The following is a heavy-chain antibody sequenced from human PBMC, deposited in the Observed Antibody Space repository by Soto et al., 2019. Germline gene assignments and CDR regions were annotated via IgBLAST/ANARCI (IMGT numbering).Heavy chain of an antibody. CDR1: GFTFSSYA. CDR2: MSSNGGST. Sequence: EVQLVESGGGLVQPGGSLRLSCAASGFTFSSYAMHWVRQAPGKGLEYVSAMSSNGGSTYYANSVKGRFTISRDNSQNTLYLQLGSLRAEDMSGYYCARQGRAVSSYYFDYGGQGTLVTVSS. D-gene: IGHD3-10*01. CDR3: ARQGRAVSSYYFDY. J-gene: IGHJ4*02. V-gene: IGHV3-64*01.